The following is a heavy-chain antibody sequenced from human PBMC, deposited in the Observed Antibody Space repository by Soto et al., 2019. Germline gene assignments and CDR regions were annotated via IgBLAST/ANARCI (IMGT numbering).Heavy chain of an antibody. CDR3: ASSDSSGYYY. CDR1: GFTFSSYA. V-gene: IGHV3-23*01. J-gene: IGHJ4*02. Sequence: SLRLSCAASGFTFSSYAMSWVRQAPGKGLEWVSAISGSGGSTYYADSVKGRFTISRDNSKNKLYLQMNSLRAEDTAVYYCASSDSSGYYYWGQGTLVTVSS. D-gene: IGHD3-22*01. CDR2: ISGSGGST.